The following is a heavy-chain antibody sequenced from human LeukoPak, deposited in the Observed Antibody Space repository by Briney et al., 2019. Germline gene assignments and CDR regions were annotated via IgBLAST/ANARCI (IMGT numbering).Heavy chain of an antibody. CDR1: GFSLRTSGMR. D-gene: IGHD4-17*01. Sequence: SGPALVKPTQTLTLTCTFSGFSLRTSGMRVSWIRQPPGKALEWLARIDWDDDKFYSTSLKTRLTISKDTSKNQVVLTMTNMDPVDTATYYCALTTVTTNNVELDYWGQGTLVTVSS. J-gene: IGHJ4*02. CDR2: IDWDDDK. V-gene: IGHV2-70*04. CDR3: ALTTVTTNNVELDY.